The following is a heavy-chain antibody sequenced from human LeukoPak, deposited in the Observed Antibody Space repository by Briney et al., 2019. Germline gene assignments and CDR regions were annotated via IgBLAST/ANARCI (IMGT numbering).Heavy chain of an antibody. Sequence: GGSLRLSCSASGFTFSSYAMHWVRQAPGKGLEYVSAISSNGGSTYYADSVKGRFTISRDNSKNTLYLQMNSLRAEDTAVYYCAKDSSGDFPYWFDPWGQGTLVTVSS. J-gene: IGHJ5*02. D-gene: IGHD4-17*01. CDR3: AKDSSGDFPYWFDP. V-gene: IGHV3-64*04. CDR2: ISSNGGST. CDR1: GFTFSSYA.